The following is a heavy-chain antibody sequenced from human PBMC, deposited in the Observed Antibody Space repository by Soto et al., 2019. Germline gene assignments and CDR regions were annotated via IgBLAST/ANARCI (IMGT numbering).Heavy chain of an antibody. D-gene: IGHD2-15*01. Sequence: SETLSLTCTVSGGSISSGDYYWSWIRQPPGKGLEWIGYIYYSGSTYYNPSLKGRVTISVDTSKNQFSLKLSSVTAADTAVYYCARGVVVAATSYYYGMDVWGQGTTVTVSS. J-gene: IGHJ6*02. CDR1: GGSISSGDYY. CDR3: ARGVVVAATSYYYGMDV. V-gene: IGHV4-30-4*01. CDR2: IYYSGST.